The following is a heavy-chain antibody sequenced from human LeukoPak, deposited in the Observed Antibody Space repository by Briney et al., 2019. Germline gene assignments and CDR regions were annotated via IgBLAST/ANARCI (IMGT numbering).Heavy chain of an antibody. CDR2: FYASGTT. Sequence: PETLSLTCNVFGVSISNYFWSWLRQPAGKGLEWIGRFYASGTTYYNPSLRSRVTLSMDTSKNHFSLKLTSVTAADTAVYCCARTHCGGGSCDTFDPWGQGTLVTVSS. V-gene: IGHV4-4*07. CDR3: ARTHCGGGSCDTFDP. J-gene: IGHJ5*02. CDR1: GVSISNYF. D-gene: IGHD2-21*01.